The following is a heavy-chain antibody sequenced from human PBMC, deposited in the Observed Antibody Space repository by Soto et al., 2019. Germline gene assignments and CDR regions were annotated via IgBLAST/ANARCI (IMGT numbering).Heavy chain of an antibody. Sequence: EVQLVETGGDLIQPGGSLRLSCAASGFTVSSDSMTWVRQAPGKGLVWISIIYSDNNTDYADSVKGRFSISRDTSKNILYLQVNSLRAEDTAEYYCARHYSAMGVWGQGTTVTVSS. CDR3: ARHYSAMGV. V-gene: IGHV3-53*02. J-gene: IGHJ6*02. CDR2: IYSDNNT. CDR1: GFTVSSDS.